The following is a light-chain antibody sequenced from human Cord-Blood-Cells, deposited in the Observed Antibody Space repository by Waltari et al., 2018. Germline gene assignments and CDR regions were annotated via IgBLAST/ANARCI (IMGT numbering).Light chain of an antibody. Sequence: DIVLTQSPGTLSLVQGDRATLSCRASQSVSSSYLAWYQQKPGQAPRLLIYGASSRATGIPDRFSGSGSGTDFTLTISRLEPEDFAVYYCQQYGSSPYTFGQGTKLEIK. V-gene: IGKV3-20*01. J-gene: IGKJ2*01. CDR2: GAS. CDR1: QSVSSSY. CDR3: QQYGSSPYT.